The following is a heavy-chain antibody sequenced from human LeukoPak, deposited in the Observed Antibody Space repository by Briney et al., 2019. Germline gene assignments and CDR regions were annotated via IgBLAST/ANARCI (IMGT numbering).Heavy chain of an antibody. D-gene: IGHD1-26*01. V-gene: IGHV3-23*01. CDR1: RFTLSSYA. CDR2: ISGSGGST. J-gene: IGHJ4*02. CDR3: AKDEGGFDY. Sequence: TGGSLRLSCAASRFTLSSYAMSWVRQAPGKGLEWVSAISGSGGSTYYADSVKGRFTISRDNSKNTLYLQMNILRAEDTAVYYCAKDEGGFDYWGQGTLVTVSS.